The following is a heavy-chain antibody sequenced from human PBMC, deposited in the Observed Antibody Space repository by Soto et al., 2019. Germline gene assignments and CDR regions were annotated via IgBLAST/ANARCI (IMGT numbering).Heavy chain of an antibody. CDR1: GCSISSSSYY. Sequence: QLQLQESGPGLVKPSETLSLTCTVSGCSISSSSYYCGWIRQPPGKGLEWIGSIYYSGSTYYNPSLKSRVTISVDTSKNQFSLKLSSVTAADTAVYCCARHVYGSGSYIPDYFDYWGQGTLVTVSS. D-gene: IGHD3-10*01. J-gene: IGHJ4*02. CDR3: ARHVYGSGSYIPDYFDY. CDR2: IYYSGST. V-gene: IGHV4-39*01.